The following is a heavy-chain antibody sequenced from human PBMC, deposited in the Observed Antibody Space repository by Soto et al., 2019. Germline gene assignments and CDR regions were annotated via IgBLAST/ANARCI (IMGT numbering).Heavy chain of an antibody. CDR2: ISGSGGST. CDR3: AKNPRKYQLLSGILNWFDP. CDR1: GCTFSSYA. V-gene: IGHV3-23*01. J-gene: IGHJ5*02. Sequence: GGSLRLSCAASGCTFSSYAMSSVRQAPGKGLEWVSAISGSGGSTYYADSVKGRFTISRDNSKNTLYLQMNSLRAEDTAVYYCAKNPRKYQLLSGILNWFDPWGQGTLVTVSS. D-gene: IGHD2-2*01.